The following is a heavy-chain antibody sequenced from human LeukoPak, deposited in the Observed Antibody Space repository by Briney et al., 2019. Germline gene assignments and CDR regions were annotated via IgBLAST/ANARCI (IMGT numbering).Heavy chain of an antibody. CDR2: ISYSGSS. CDR1: GGSFSSSSYY. Sequence: SETLSLTCSVSGGSFSSSSYYWGWIRQPPGKGLEWIGSISYSGSSFYNPSLKSRVTISVDTSKNHFSLKLSSVTAADTALYYCARALGGSFDYWGQGPLVTVSS. D-gene: IGHD4-23*01. J-gene: IGHJ4*02. V-gene: IGHV4-39*02. CDR3: ARALGGSFDY.